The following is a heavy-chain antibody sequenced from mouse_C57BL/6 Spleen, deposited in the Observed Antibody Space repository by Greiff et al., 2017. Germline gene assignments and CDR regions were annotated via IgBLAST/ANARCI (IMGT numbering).Heavy chain of an antibody. Sequence: VQLQQSGPELVKPGASVKISCKASGYTFTDYYMNWVKQSHGKSLEWIGDINPNNGGTSYNQKFKGKATLTVDKSSSTAYMELRSLTSEDSAVYYCARWGMYYFDYWGQGTTLTVSS. V-gene: IGHV1-26*01. CDR3: ARWGMYYFDY. CDR2: INPNNGGT. CDR1: GYTFTDYY. J-gene: IGHJ2*01.